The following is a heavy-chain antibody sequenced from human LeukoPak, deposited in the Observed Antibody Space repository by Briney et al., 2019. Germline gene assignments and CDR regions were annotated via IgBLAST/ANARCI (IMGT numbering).Heavy chain of an antibody. Sequence: GGSLRLSCAGSGFTFSNSAMTWVRQAPGKGLEWVSSCSSSSSYIYYADSVKGRFTISRDNAKNSLYLQMNSLRAEDTAVYYCATGSSWYFEYWGQGTLVTVSS. CDR1: GFTFSNSA. D-gene: IGHD6-13*01. J-gene: IGHJ4*02. V-gene: IGHV3-21*01. CDR3: ATGSSWYFEY. CDR2: CSSSSSYI.